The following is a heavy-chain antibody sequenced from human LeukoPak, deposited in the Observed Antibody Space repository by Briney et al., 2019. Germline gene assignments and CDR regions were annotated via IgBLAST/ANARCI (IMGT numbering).Heavy chain of an antibody. V-gene: IGHV3-53*01. D-gene: IGHD3-16*01. CDR3: ARVEMITFGGATDY. CDR2: IYSGGST. CDR1: GFTVSSNY. Sequence: EGSLRLSCAASGFTVSSNYMSWVRQAPGKGLEWVSVIYSGGSTYYADSVKGRFTISRDNSKNTLYLQMNSLRAEDTAVYYCARVEMITFGGATDYWGQGTLVTVSS. J-gene: IGHJ4*02.